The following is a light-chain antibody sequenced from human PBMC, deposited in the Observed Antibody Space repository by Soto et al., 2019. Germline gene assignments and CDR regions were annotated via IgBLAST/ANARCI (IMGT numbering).Light chain of an antibody. Sequence: DIQLTQSPSFLSASVGDRVTITCRASQGISNYLAWYQQKPRKAPEVLIFGASTLQSGVPSRFSGSGSGTEFTLTISSLQPDDFATYYCQQDINYPWTFGQGTKVDIK. CDR1: QGISNY. CDR3: QQDINYPWT. V-gene: IGKV1-9*01. J-gene: IGKJ1*01. CDR2: GAS.